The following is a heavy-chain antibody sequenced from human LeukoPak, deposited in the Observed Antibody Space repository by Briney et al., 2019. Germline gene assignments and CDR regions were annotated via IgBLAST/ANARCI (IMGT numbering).Heavy chain of an antibody. V-gene: IGHV4-31*03. Sequence: SQTLSLTCTVSGVSIRNGDYYLRWLRQHPGKGLEWIGYIFHSGSTYYNPSLKSRVTMSADTSQNQFSLKLTSVTAADTAMYYCASGYGSGWFDRWGQGTLVTVSS. CDR3: ASGYGSGWFDR. CDR2: IFHSGST. CDR1: GVSIRNGDYY. D-gene: IGHD3-10*01. J-gene: IGHJ5*02.